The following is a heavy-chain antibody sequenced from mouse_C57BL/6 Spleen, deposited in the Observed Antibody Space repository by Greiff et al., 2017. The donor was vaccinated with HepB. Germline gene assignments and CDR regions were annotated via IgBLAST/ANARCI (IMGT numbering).Heavy chain of an antibody. Sequence: EVKLVESGEGLVKPGGSLKLSCAASGFTFSSYAMSWVRQTPEKRLEWVAYISSGGDYIYYADTVKGRFTISRDNARNTLYLQMSSLKSEDTAMYYCTRDGAQATFDYWGQGTTLTVSS. J-gene: IGHJ2*01. D-gene: IGHD3-2*02. V-gene: IGHV5-9-1*02. CDR1: GFTFSSYA. CDR3: TRDGAQATFDY. CDR2: ISSGGDYI.